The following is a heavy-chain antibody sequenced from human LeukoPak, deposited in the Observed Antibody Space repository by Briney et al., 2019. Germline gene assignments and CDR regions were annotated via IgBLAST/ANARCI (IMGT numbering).Heavy chain of an antibody. CDR3: ARDAYYDILTGPWEDWFDP. D-gene: IGHD3-9*01. CDR1: GSTFTGYY. J-gene: IGHJ5*02. CDR2: INPNSGGT. V-gene: IGHV1-2*06. Sequence: GPVKVSCKASGSTFTGYYMHWVRQAPGQGLEWMGRINPNSGGTNYAQKFQGRVTMTRDTSISTAYMELSRLRSDDTAVYYCARDAYYDILTGPWEDWFDPWGQGTLVTVSS.